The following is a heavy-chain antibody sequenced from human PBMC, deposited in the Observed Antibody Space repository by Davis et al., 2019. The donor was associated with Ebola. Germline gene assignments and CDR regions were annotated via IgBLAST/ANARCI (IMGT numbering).Heavy chain of an antibody. D-gene: IGHD5-12*01. CDR3: ARGWLRSKFDY. J-gene: IGHJ4*02. CDR2: TYYNSKWYS. CDR1: GDSVSMIGAG. Sequence: HSQTLSLTCAISGDSVSMIGAGWNWIRQSPSRGLEWLGRTYYNSKWYSDYATSVRGRITINADTSGNKFYLQLNSVTPDDTAVYYCARGWLRSKFDYWGRGTLVTVSS. V-gene: IGHV6-1*01.